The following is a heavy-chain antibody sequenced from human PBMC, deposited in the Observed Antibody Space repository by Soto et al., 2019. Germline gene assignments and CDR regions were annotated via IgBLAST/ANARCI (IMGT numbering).Heavy chain of an antibody. V-gene: IGHV1-18*01. J-gene: IGHJ4*02. CDR1: GYTFTNFG. D-gene: IGHD1-20*01. CDR2: ISAYNGNT. CDR3: ARGLYNPSDY. Sequence: ASVKVSCKASGYTFTNFGISWVRQAPGQGLEWMGWISAYNGNTNYAQNFQGRVTMTTDTSASTAYMELRSLRSDDTAVYYCARGLYNPSDYWGQGTLVTVSS.